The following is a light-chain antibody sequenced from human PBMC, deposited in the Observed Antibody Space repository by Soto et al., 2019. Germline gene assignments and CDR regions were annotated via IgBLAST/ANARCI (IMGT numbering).Light chain of an antibody. J-gene: IGKJ4*01. CDR2: GAS. CDR1: QSVKTN. Sequence: EIVMTQSPATLSVSPGERVTLSCRASQSVKTNLAWCQQRPGPAPRPLVYGASTRAPGIPARFYGSGFGTDFTLTISSLQSEDFAVYYCQQYVNLLVTFGGGTKVE. CDR3: QQYVNLLVT. V-gene: IGKV3-15*01.